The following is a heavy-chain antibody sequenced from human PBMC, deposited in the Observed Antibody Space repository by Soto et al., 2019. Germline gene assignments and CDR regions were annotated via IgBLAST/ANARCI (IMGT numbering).Heavy chain of an antibody. CDR3: ARGNLEMATIVPETFYDI. Sequence: QVQLVQSGAEVKKPGSSVKVSCKASGGTFSSYAISWVRQAPGQGLEWMGGIIPIFGTANYAQKFQGRVTITADKSTSTAYMELSSLRSEDTAVYYCARGNLEMATIVPETFYDIWGQGTMVTVSS. J-gene: IGHJ3*02. D-gene: IGHD5-12*01. V-gene: IGHV1-69*06. CDR2: IIPIFGTA. CDR1: GGTFSSYA.